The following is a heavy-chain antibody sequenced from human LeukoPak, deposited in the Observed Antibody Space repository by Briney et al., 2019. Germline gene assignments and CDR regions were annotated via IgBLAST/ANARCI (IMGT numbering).Heavy chain of an antibody. D-gene: IGHD1-26*01. V-gene: IGHV3-9*01. CDR1: GFTFDDYA. Sequence: PGGSLRLSCAASGFTFDDYAMHWVRQAPGKGLEWVSGISWNSGSIGYADSVKGRFTISRDNAKNSLYLQMNSLRAEDTALYYCAMSVGFDYWGQGTLVTVSS. CDR2: ISWNSGSI. J-gene: IGHJ4*02. CDR3: AMSVGFDY.